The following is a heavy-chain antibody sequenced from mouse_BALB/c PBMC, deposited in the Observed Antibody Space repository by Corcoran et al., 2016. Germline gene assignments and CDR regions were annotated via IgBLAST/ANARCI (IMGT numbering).Heavy chain of an antibody. J-gene: IGHJ3*01. CDR1: RFSLSTTGMG. CDR3: ARSGDDRAWFAY. Sequence: QVTLKESGPGILKASQTVSRTCSFSRFSLSTTGMGVGWIGQALGKGQEWLAHIWWDDDKYYNPSLKSQRTISTDTSRNQVFLKITSVDTADTATYYCARSGDDRAWFAYWGQGTLVTVSA. D-gene: IGHD2-12*01. V-gene: IGHV8-8*01. CDR2: IWWDDDK.